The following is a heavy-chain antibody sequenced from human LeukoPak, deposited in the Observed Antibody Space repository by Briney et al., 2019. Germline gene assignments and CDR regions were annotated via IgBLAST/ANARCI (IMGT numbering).Heavy chain of an antibody. Sequence: GGSLRLSCAASGFTFSTYLMHWVRQAPGEGLVWVSGITWNSGSRGYVDSVKGRFTISRDNAENSLYLQMNSLRADDTALYYCAKRRAPYYGDSPHYFDYWGQGTLVTVSS. D-gene: IGHD4-17*01. V-gene: IGHV3-9*01. CDR2: ITWNSGSR. CDR1: GFTFSTYL. CDR3: AKRRAPYYGDSPHYFDY. J-gene: IGHJ4*02.